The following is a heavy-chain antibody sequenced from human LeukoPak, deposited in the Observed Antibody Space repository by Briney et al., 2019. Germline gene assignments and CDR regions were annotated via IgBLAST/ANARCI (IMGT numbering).Heavy chain of an antibody. D-gene: IGHD3-22*01. V-gene: IGHV1-2*02. CDR1: GYTFTGYY. J-gene: IGHJ4*02. Sequence: ASVKVSCKASGYTFTGYYMHWVRQAPGQGLEWMGWINPNSGGTNYAQKFQGRVTMTRDTSISTAYMELSRLRSDDTAVYYCARDERYDSSGYPFDYWGQGTLVTVS. CDR3: ARDERYDSSGYPFDY. CDR2: INPNSGGT.